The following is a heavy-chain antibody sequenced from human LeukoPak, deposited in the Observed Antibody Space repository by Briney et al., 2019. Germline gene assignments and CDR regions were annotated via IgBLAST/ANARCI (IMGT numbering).Heavy chain of an antibody. V-gene: IGHV4-4*07. D-gene: IGHD3-10*01. CDR2: MYTSGAT. Sequence: KSSETLSLTCTVSGDSMNSYYWSWIRQPAGKGLEWIWRMYTSGATKYNPSFQSGVTMSVDTSKNHFYLRLNSLTVADTAVYYCARDQVFGSGVKAFYIWGQGTLVIVSS. CDR1: GDSMNSYY. CDR3: ARDQVFGSGVKAFYI. J-gene: IGHJ3*02.